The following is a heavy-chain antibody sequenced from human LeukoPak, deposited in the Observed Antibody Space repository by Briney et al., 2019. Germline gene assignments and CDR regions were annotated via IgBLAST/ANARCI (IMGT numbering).Heavy chain of an antibody. J-gene: IGHJ4*02. CDR1: GFAFSGFR. CDR3: ASISSGWYWDY. CDR2: ISSSSSYI. V-gene: IGHV3-21*01. D-gene: IGHD6-19*01. Sequence: GGSLRLSCAVSGFAFSGFRMTWVRQAPGKGLEWVSSISSSSSYIYYADSVKGRFTISRDNAKNSLYLQMNSLRAEDTAVYHCASISSGWYWDYWGQGTLVTVSS.